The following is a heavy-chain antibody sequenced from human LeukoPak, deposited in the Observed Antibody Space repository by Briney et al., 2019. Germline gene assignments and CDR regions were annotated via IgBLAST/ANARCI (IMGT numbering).Heavy chain of an antibody. D-gene: IGHD3-16*01. CDR3: ARVPPPGATAYGAVDY. CDR2: INHSGST. V-gene: IGHV4-34*01. CDR1: GGSFSGYY. Sequence: SETLSLTCAVYGGSFSGYYWSWIRQPPGKGLEWIGEINHSGSTNYNPSLKSRLTMSVDTSKNQFSLKLTSVTAADTAVYYCARVPPPGATAYGAVDYWGQGTLVTVSS. J-gene: IGHJ4*02.